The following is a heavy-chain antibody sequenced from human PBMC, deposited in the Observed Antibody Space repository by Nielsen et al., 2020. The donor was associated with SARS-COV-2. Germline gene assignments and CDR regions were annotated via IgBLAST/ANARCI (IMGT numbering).Heavy chain of an antibody. CDR2: IAYSGST. CDR1: GASISSSSYF. J-gene: IGHJ5*02. Sequence: SETLSLTCTVSGASISSSSYFWAWIRQPPGKGLEWIGTIAYSGSTYYNPSLNSRVTISVDTSKNQFSLKLSSVTAADPAVYYCARSFTPLRITMVRGVHRDFWFDPWGQGTLVTVSS. CDR3: ARSFTPLRITMVRGVHRDFWFDP. D-gene: IGHD3-10*01. V-gene: IGHV4-39*07.